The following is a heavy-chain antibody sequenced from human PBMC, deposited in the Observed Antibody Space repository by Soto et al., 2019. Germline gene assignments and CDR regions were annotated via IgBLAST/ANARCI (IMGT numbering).Heavy chain of an antibody. CDR3: ARGLWEYSNFSYNWFDP. D-gene: IGHD4-4*01. CDR1: GGSISSGGYY. V-gene: IGHV4-31*03. Sequence: SETLSLTCTVSGGSISSGGYYWSWLRQHPGKGLEWIGYIYYSGSTYYNPSLKSRVTISVETSKNQFSLKLSSVTAADTAVYYCARGLWEYSNFSYNWFDPWGQGTLVTVSS. CDR2: IYYSGST. J-gene: IGHJ5*02.